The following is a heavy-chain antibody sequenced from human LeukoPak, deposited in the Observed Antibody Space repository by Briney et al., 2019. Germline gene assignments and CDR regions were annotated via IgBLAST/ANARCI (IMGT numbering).Heavy chain of an antibody. CDR1: GFSFRNYG. Sequence: GGSLRLSYAASGFSFRNYGMHWVRQAPGKGRERVGFIRFDGTNKYFTGSVKGRFTISRDNYKNTLYLQMSSLRAEDTAVYYCAKDKGFCTTTTCYVLSNDAFDIWGQGTMVTVSS. V-gene: IGHV3-30*02. CDR2: IRFDGTNK. CDR3: AKDKGFCTTTTCYVLSNDAFDI. J-gene: IGHJ3*02. D-gene: IGHD2-2*01.